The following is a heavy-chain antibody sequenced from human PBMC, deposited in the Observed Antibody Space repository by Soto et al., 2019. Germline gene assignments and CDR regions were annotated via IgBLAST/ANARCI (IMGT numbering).Heavy chain of an antibody. CDR3: AGRVAGGVDY. D-gene: IGHD3-16*01. J-gene: IGHJ4*02. Sequence: ASVKVSCKASGGTFSSYAISWVRQAPGQGLEWMGGIIPIFGTANYAQKFQGRVTITADESTSTAYMELSSLRSEDTAVYYCAGRVAGGVDYWGQGTLVTVSS. V-gene: IGHV1-69*13. CDR1: GGTFSSYA. CDR2: IIPIFGTA.